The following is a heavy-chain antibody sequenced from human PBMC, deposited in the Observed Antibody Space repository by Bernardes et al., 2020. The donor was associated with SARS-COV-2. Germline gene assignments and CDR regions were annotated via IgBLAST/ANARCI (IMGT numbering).Heavy chain of an antibody. CDR3: ARVVENNSAYYSTPLDS. CDR2: ISSSSSAI. Sequence: GSLGLACSASGFTFSSYSMNWVRQAPGKGLEWVSYISSSSSAIYYAESVKGRFIISRDNAKNSLYLQMNSLRDGDTAVYYCARVVENNSAYYSTPLDSWGQGTLVTVSS. V-gene: IGHV3-48*02. J-gene: IGHJ4*02. CDR1: GFTFSSYS. D-gene: IGHD3-22*01.